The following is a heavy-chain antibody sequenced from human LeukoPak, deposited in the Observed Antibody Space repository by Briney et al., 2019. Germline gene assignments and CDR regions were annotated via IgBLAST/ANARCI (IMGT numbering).Heavy chain of an antibody. Sequence: GGSLRLSCAASGFTFSSYSMNWVRQAPGKGLEWVSFISSSRSYIYYADSVKGRFTISRDNAKNSLYLQMNSLRAEDTALYYCARQRCGGDCYSGAFDTWGQGTMVTVSS. CDR2: ISSSRSYI. D-gene: IGHD2-21*02. CDR3: ARQRCGGDCYSGAFDT. V-gene: IGHV3-21*01. CDR1: GFTFSSYS. J-gene: IGHJ3*02.